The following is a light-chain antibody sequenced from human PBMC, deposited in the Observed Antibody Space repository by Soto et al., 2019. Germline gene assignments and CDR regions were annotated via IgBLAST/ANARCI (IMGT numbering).Light chain of an antibody. CDR3: MQSTQLHPT. J-gene: IGKJ5*01. CDR1: QSLLHITGETF. Sequence: DVVMTQTPLSLSVAPGQPASISCKSSQSLLHITGETFLFWYLQKPGQSPQLLIYEVSTRVSGVPERFSGSESGTNFTLEISRVETDDVGIYYCMQSTQLHPTFGQGTRLGIE. V-gene: IGKV2D-29*02. CDR2: EVS.